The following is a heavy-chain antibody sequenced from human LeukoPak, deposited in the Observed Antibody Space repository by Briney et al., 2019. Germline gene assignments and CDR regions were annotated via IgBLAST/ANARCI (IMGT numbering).Heavy chain of an antibody. D-gene: IGHD5-12*01. V-gene: IGHV4-39*02. CDR1: GGSISSSSYY. CDR2: IYYSGST. Sequence: PSETLSLTCTVSGGSISSSSYYWGWIRQPPGKGLEWIGSIYYSGSTYYNPSLKSRVTISVDTSKNQFSLKLSSVTAADTAVYYCAREVGGYDSPFDYWGQGTLVTVPS. J-gene: IGHJ4*02. CDR3: AREVGGYDSPFDY.